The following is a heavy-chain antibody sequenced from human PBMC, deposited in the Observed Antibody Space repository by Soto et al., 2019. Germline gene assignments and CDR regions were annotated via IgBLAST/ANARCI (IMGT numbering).Heavy chain of an antibody. V-gene: IGHV4-34*01. J-gene: IGHJ5*02. CDR3: ARRTTDRFDP. D-gene: IGHD1-7*01. CDR2: INHSGST. CDR1: GGSFSGYY. Sequence: PSETLSFTCAVYGGSFSGYYWSWIRQPPGKGLEWIGEINHSGSTNYNPSLKSRVTISVDTSKNQFSLKLSSVTAADTAVYYCARRTTDRFDPWGQGTLVTVSS.